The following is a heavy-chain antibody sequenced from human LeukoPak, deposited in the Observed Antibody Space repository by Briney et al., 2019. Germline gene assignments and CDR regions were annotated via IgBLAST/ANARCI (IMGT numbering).Heavy chain of an antibody. J-gene: IGHJ5*02. CDR3: ARGLVGEGEFDP. D-gene: IGHD1-26*01. Sequence: AGGSLRLSCAASGFTFSDYYMSWIRQAPGKGLEWVSYISSSSSYTNYADSVKGRFTIPRDNAKNSLYLQMNSLRAEDTAVYYCARGLVGEGEFDPWGQGTLVTVSS. V-gene: IGHV3-11*06. CDR1: GFTFSDYY. CDR2: ISSSSSYT.